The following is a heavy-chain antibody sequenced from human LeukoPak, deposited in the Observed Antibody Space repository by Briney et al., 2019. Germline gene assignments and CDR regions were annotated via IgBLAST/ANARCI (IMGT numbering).Heavy chain of an antibody. D-gene: IGHD5-12*01. CDR3: ARGFRLRGVATIVYYYYMDV. J-gene: IGHJ6*03. Sequence: ASGKVSCKASGYTLTSYDINWVRQATGQGLEWMGWMNPNSGNTGYAQKFQGRVTISRNTSVSTAYLELSSLRSEDTAVYYCARGFRLRGVATIVYYYYMDVWGKGTTVTVSS. CDR1: GYTLTSYD. CDR2: MNPNSGNT. V-gene: IGHV1-8*03.